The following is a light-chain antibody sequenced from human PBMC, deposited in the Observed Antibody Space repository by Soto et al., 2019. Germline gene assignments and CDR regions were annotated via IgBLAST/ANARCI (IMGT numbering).Light chain of an antibody. CDR3: QQYNNWPPVT. CDR2: GAS. V-gene: IGKV3-15*01. Sequence: EIVMTQSPATLSVSPGERATLSCRASQSVSSNLAWYQQKPGQAPRLLIYGASTRATGIPARFSGSGSGTEFPLTISSLQSEGFAVYYCQQYNNWPPVTFGQGTKVEIK. CDR1: QSVSSN. J-gene: IGKJ1*01.